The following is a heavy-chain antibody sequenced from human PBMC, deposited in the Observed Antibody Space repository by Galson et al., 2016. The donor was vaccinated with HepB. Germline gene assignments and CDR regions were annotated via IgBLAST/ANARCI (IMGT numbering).Heavy chain of an antibody. Sequence: SLRLSCAASGFNFNTYSMTWVRQSPGKGLEWVSTAGGSGTWIYYADSVKGRFTTSRDNSKNTLYLQLNNLRVEDTAVYYCAKDGGYCSGGICYYRNQWGQGTLVTVSS. CDR2: AGGSGTWI. D-gene: IGHD2-15*01. J-gene: IGHJ4*02. V-gene: IGHV3-23*01. CDR1: GFNFNTYS. CDR3: AKDGGYCSGGICYYRNQ.